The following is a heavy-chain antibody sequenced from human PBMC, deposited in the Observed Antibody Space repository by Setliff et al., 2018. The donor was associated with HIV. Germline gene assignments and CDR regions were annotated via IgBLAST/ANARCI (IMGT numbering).Heavy chain of an antibody. V-gene: IGHV3-7*01. D-gene: IGHD1-26*01. CDR1: GFTFSSYG. Sequence: GGSLRLSCAASGFTFSSYGMSWVRQAPGKGLEWVANIKEDGSETFYVDSVKGRFTMSRDNAKNLVYLEMNSLKVEDTAVYYCARDATRGGDFDFWGQGTLVTVSS. CDR2: IKEDGSET. CDR3: ARDATRGGDFDF. J-gene: IGHJ4*02.